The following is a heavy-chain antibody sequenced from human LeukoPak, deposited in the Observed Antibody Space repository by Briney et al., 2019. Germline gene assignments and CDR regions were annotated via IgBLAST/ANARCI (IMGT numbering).Heavy chain of an antibody. CDR1: GGSISSSSYY. Sequence: SETLSLTCTVSGGSISSSSYYWGWIRQPPGKGLEWIGSIYYSGSTYYNPSLKSRVTISVDTSKNQFSLKLSSVTAADTAVYYCARLFRAVWFDPWGQGTLDTVSS. J-gene: IGHJ5*02. V-gene: IGHV4-39*01. D-gene: IGHD2/OR15-2a*01. CDR2: IYYSGST. CDR3: ARLFRAVWFDP.